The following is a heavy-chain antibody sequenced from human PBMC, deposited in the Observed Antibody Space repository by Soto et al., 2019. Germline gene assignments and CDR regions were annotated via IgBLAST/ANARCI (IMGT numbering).Heavy chain of an antibody. CDR3: ARDHQLSRGAFDI. V-gene: IGHV1-46*01. D-gene: IGHD6-6*01. CDR1: GYTFTSYY. CDR2: INPSGGST. Sequence: ASVKVSCKASGYTFTSYYMHWVRQAPGQGLEWMGRINPSGGSTNYAQKFQGRVTMTTDTSTSTAYMELRSLRSDDTAVYYCARDHQLSRGAFDIWGQGTMVTVSS. J-gene: IGHJ3*02.